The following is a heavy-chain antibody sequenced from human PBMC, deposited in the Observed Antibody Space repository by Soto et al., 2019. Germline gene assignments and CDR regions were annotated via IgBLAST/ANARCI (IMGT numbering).Heavy chain of an antibody. V-gene: IGHV1-2*02. CDR3: ARDAHF. Sequence: GASVKVSCKASGYTFTGYYLHWVRQAPGQGLEWMGWINPNRADTSYAQKFQGRVAMTRNMSTSTVYLELSSLKSDDTAVFYCARDAHFWGQGSLVTVSS. CDR1: GYTFTGYY. CDR2: INPNRADT. D-gene: IGHD3-3*02. J-gene: IGHJ4*02.